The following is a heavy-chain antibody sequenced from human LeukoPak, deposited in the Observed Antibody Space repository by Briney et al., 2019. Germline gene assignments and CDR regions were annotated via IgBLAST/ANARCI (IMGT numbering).Heavy chain of an antibody. CDR3: ARGGGIVGASNRYYSYYMDV. CDR2: TNWRKGRI. Sequence: SLRLSCVASRFSLDVYAMHGVPETPGGGVDGVLDTNWRKGRIDYAHSARGRFTISRDNAKNSLYLQMNNLRPGDTALYYCARGGGIVGASNRYYSYYMDVWGKGTTVTISS. V-gene: IGHV3-9*01. D-gene: IGHD1-26*01. J-gene: IGHJ6*03. CDR1: RFSLDVYA.